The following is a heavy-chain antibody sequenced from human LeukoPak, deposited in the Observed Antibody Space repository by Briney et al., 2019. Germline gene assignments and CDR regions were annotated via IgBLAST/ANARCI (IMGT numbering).Heavy chain of an antibody. CDR2: IYHSGST. J-gene: IGHJ3*02. CDR3: ARGFKLERRRPDAFDI. V-gene: IGHV4-4*02. Sequence: SGTLSLTCAVSGGSISSSNWWSWVRQPPGKGLEWTGEIYHSGSTNYNPSLKSRVTISVDKSKNQFSLKLSSVTAADTAVYYCARGFKLERRRPDAFDIWGQGTMVTVSS. D-gene: IGHD1-1*01. CDR1: GGSISSSNW.